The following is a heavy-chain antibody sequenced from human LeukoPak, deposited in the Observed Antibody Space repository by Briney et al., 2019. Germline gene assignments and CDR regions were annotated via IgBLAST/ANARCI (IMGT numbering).Heavy chain of an antibody. CDR3: AKDSGRWSWNY. Sequence: PGGSLKLSCAASGFTFDDYAMHWVRQAPGKGLEWVSGISWNSGSIGYADSVKGRFTISRDNAKNSLYLQMNSLRAEDTALYYCAKDSGRWSWNYWGQGTLVTVSS. CDR1: GFTFDDYA. V-gene: IGHV3-9*01. CDR2: ISWNSGSI. J-gene: IGHJ4*02. D-gene: IGHD3-10*01.